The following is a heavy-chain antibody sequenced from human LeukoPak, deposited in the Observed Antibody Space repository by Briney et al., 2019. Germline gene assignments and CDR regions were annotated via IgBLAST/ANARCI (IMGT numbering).Heavy chain of an antibody. V-gene: IGHV1-2*02. D-gene: IGHD6-19*01. J-gene: IGHJ3*02. CDR1: GYTFTGHY. CDR3: ANSDWSNDAFDI. Sequence: ASVKVSCKASGYTFTGHYIHWVRQAPGQGLEWMGWFNPNSGGTNYAQRFQGRVTMTRDTSISIAYMEVSSPRSDDTAIYYCANSDWSNDAFDIWGQGTMVTVSP. CDR2: FNPNSGGT.